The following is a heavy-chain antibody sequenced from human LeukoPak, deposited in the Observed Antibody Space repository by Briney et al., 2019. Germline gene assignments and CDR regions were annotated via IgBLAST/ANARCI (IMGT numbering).Heavy chain of an antibody. D-gene: IGHD2-21*01. J-gene: IGHJ5*01. CDR2: IYPGDSET. Sequence: GESLKISCKCSGYNFPNYWIGWMRQMPGKGLEWMGFIYPGDSETRYSPSFQGQVTISVDRSISTAYLQWSSLKASDTAMYYCARSASNWFDSWGQGTLVTVFS. CDR1: GYNFPNYW. V-gene: IGHV5-51*01. CDR3: ARSASNWFDS.